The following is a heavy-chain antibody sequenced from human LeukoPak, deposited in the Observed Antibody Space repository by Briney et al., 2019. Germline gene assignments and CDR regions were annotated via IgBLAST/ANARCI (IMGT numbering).Heavy chain of an antibody. Sequence: ASVKVSCKASGYTFTSYAMNWVRQAPGQGLEWMGWINPNSGGTNYAQKFQGRVTMTTDTSTSTAYMELRSLRSDDTAVYYCARVGYDYVWGSYRCEDYWGQGTLVTVSS. CDR3: ARVGYDYVWGSYRCEDY. J-gene: IGHJ4*02. CDR1: GYTFTSYA. D-gene: IGHD3-16*02. CDR2: INPNSGGT. V-gene: IGHV1-2*02.